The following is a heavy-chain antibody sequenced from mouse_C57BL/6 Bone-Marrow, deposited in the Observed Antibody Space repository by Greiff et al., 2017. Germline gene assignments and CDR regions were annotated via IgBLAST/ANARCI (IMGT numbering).Heavy chain of an antibody. Sequence: EVQVVEPGGDLVKPGGSLKLSCAASGFTFSSYGMSWVRQTPDKRLEWVATISSGGSYTYYPDSVKGRFTISRDNAKNTLYLQMSSLKSEDTAMYYCARHGYFDVWGTGTTVTVSS. CDR2: ISSGGSYT. CDR1: GFTFSSYG. V-gene: IGHV5-6*01. CDR3: ARHGYFDV. J-gene: IGHJ1*03.